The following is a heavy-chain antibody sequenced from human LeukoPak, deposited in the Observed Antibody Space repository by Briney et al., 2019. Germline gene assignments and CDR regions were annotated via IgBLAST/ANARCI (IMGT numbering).Heavy chain of an antibody. J-gene: IGHJ4*02. D-gene: IGHD6-19*01. CDR2: ISSSSSYI. CDR3: ARDPGAVGPFKYYFDY. Sequence: GSLRLXCXXSGFTFSSYSMNWVRQAPGKGLEWVSSISSSSSYIYYADSVKGRFTISRDNAKNSLYLQMNSLRAEDTAVYYCARDPGAVGPFKYYFDYWGQGTLVTVSS. CDR1: GFTFSSYS. V-gene: IGHV3-21*01.